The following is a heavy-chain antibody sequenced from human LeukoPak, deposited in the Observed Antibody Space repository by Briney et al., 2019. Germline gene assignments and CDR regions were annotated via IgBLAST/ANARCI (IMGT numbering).Heavy chain of an antibody. CDR3: ARGRVLRYFDWFGGADWFDP. Sequence: GASVKVSCKASGYTFTSYDINWVRQATGQGLEWMGWMNPNSGNTGYAQKFQGRVTMTRNTSISTAYMELSSLRSEDTAVYYCARGRVLRYFDWFGGADWFDPWGQGTLVTVSS. D-gene: IGHD3-9*01. V-gene: IGHV1-8*01. CDR2: MNPNSGNT. J-gene: IGHJ5*02. CDR1: GYTFTSYD.